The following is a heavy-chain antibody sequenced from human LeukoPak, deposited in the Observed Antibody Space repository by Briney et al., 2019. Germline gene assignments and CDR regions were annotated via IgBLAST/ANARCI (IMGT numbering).Heavy chain of an antibody. V-gene: IGHV4-38-2*02. CDR2: IYHSGST. CDR1: GYSISSGYY. D-gene: IGHD3-22*01. Sequence: PSETLSLICSVSGYSISSGYYWGWIRQPPGKGLEWIGEIYHSGSTNYNPSLKSRVTISVDKSKNQFSLKLSSVTAADTAVYYCARVGVVVNYYYYYYMDVWGKGTTVTVSS. J-gene: IGHJ6*03. CDR3: ARVGVVVNYYYYYYMDV.